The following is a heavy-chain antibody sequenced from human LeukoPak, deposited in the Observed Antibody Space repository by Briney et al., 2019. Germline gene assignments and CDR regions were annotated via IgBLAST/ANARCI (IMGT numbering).Heavy chain of an antibody. CDR2: ISWNSGSI. D-gene: IGHD6-13*01. J-gene: IGHJ4*02. Sequence: GGSLRLSCVASGFTFDYYAMNWVRQAPGKGLEWVAGISWNSGSIGCADSVKGRFTISRDNAKNSLYLQMNSLRAEDTALYYCAKDKAAETHYYFDCWGQGTLVTVSP. CDR3: AKDKAAETHYYFDC. CDR1: GFTFDYYA. V-gene: IGHV3-9*01.